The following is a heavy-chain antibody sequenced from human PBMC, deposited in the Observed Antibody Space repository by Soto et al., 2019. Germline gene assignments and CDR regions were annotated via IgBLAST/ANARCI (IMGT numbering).Heavy chain of an antibody. Sequence: QVQLQESGPGLVKPSETLSLTCTVSGGSISSYYWSWIRQPPGKGLEWIGYIYYSGSTNYNPSLKSRVTLSVDTSKNQFSRKLSSVTAADTAVYYCARDHYGDYWAGYYYYGMDVWGQGTTVTVSS. V-gene: IGHV4-59*01. CDR3: ARDHYGDYWAGYYYYGMDV. D-gene: IGHD4-17*01. J-gene: IGHJ6*02. CDR1: GGSISSYY. CDR2: IYYSGST.